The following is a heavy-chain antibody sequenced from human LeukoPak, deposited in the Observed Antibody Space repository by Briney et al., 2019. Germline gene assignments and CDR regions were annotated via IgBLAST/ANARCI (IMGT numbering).Heavy chain of an antibody. Sequence: SETLSLTCTVSGGSISSSSYYWGWVRQPPGKGLEWIGSISYSGSTYYNPSLKSRVTMSLDTSKNYFSLKLTSVTAADTAVFYCTRGAVGYCRGGRCYGDYYYGLDVWGQGTTVTVSS. V-gene: IGHV4-39*07. J-gene: IGHJ6*02. CDR1: GGSISSSSYY. D-gene: IGHD2-15*01. CDR3: TRGAVGYCRGGRCYGDYYYGLDV. CDR2: ISYSGST.